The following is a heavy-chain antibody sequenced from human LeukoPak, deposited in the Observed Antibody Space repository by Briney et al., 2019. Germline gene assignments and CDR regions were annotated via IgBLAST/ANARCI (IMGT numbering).Heavy chain of an antibody. CDR1: GFTFSSYA. V-gene: IGHV3-30-3*01. CDR2: ISYDGSNK. J-gene: IGHJ4*02. D-gene: IGHD1-26*01. Sequence: PGGSLRLSCAASGFTFSSYAMHWVRQAPGKGLEWVAVISYDGSNKYYADSVKGRFTISRDNSKNTLYLQMNSLRAEDTAVYYCARSLVGDFDYWGQGTLVTVSS. CDR3: ARSLVGDFDY.